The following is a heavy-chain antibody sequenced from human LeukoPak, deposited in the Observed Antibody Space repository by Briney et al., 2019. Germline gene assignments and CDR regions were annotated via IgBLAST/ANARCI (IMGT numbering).Heavy chain of an antibody. Sequence: SQTLSLTCAISGDSVSSNSAAWNWIRQSPSRGLEWLGRTYYRSKWYNDYAVSVKSRITINPDTSKNQFSLQLNSVTPEDTAVYYCVREKGDNNGWTIGRRFDYWGQGTLVTVSS. CDR3: VREKGDNNGWTIGRRFDY. CDR1: GDSVSSNSAA. D-gene: IGHD6-19*01. CDR2: TYYRSKWYN. J-gene: IGHJ4*02. V-gene: IGHV6-1*01.